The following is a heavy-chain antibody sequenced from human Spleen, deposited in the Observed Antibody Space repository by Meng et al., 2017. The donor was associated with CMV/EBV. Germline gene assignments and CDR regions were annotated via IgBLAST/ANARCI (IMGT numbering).Heavy chain of an antibody. J-gene: IGHJ6*02. CDR2: INPNSGGT. V-gene: IGHV1-2*02. Sequence: ASVKVSCKASGGTFSTYAISWVRQAPGQGLEWMGGINPNSGGTNYAQKFQGRVTMIRDTSISTAYMELSRLRSDDTAVYYCARGSIVVVPAASYGMDVWGQGTTVTVSS. CDR3: ARGSIVVVPAASYGMDV. D-gene: IGHD2-2*01. CDR1: GGTFSTYA.